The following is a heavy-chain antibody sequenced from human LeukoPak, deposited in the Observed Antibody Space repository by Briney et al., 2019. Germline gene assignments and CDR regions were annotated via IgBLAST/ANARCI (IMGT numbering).Heavy chain of an antibody. V-gene: IGHV3-21*05. D-gene: IGHD3-3*01. CDR1: GFSFSVYA. CDR3: ARDTYEPGLIDF. Sequence: GGSLRLSCAASGFSFSVYAMNWVRQAPGRGLEWVSYINSGSSDIHYTESVRGRFAISRDNAKKTLYLQMNSLRAEDTAVYYCARDTYEPGLIDFWGQGTLVSVSS. CDR2: INSGSSDI. J-gene: IGHJ4*02.